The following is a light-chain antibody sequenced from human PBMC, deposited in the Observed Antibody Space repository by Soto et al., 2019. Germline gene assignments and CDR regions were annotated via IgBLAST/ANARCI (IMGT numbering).Light chain of an antibody. CDR3: QQRSNWAPYT. Sequence: EIVLTQSPATLSLSPGERATLSCRASQSVSSYLAWYQQKPGQAPRLLIYDASNRATGIPARFSGSGSGTDFTLTISSLEPADFAVYYCQQRSNWAPYTFGPGTKLEIK. J-gene: IGKJ2*01. CDR1: QSVSSY. CDR2: DAS. V-gene: IGKV3-11*01.